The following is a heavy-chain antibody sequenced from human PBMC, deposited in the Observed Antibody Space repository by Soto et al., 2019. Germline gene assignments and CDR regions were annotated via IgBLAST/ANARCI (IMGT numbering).Heavy chain of an antibody. D-gene: IGHD6-13*01. V-gene: IGHV3-23*01. J-gene: IGHJ6*02. CDR1: GFTLTSYG. CDR2: IGRGGDT. Sequence: EVQLLESGGGLVQPGGSLRLSCEVSGFTLTSYGMNWVRQAPDKGLEWVSTIGRGGDTFYADSGRGRFTISRDKSKNTLHLQMNSLRAADTALYFCAKDGTTAGIHYSGMDIWGQGTTVTVSS. CDR3: AKDGTTAGIHYSGMDI.